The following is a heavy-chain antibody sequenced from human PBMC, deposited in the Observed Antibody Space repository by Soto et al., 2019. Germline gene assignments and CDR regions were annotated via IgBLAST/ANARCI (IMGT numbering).Heavy chain of an antibody. V-gene: IGHV4-59*01. J-gene: IGHJ6*03. CDR1: GGTISSYY. CDR2: IYYSGST. Sequence: SETLSLTCTVSGGTISSYYWSWIRQPPGKELERNGYIYYSGSTNYNPSLKSRVTISVDTSKNQFSLKLSSVTAADTAVYYCARDFYDFWSGADPGYYMDVWGKGTTVTVS. CDR3: ARDFYDFWSGADPGYYMDV. D-gene: IGHD3-3*01.